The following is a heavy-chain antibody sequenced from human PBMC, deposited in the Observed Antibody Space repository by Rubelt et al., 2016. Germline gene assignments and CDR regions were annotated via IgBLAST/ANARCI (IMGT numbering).Heavy chain of an antibody. CDR2: IYTSGST. CDR1: GGSISSYY. D-gene: IGHD6-13*01. Sequence: QVQLQESGPGLVKPSETLSLTCTVSGGSISSYYWSWIRQPAGKGLEWIGRIYTSGSTNYNPSLKSRVTMSVDTPKNTFYLKLGSVTAAETAVYYWAREGIAAAGTVDYWGQGTLVTVSS. J-gene: IGHJ4*02. V-gene: IGHV4-4*07. CDR3: AREGIAAAGTVDY.